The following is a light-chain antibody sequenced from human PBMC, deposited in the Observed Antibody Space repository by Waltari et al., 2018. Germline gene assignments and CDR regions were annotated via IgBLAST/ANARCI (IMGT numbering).Light chain of an antibody. V-gene: IGLV3-19*01. CDR3: NCRDTSGNHYV. CDR1: ILRSHF. J-gene: IGLJ1*01. CDR2: GQN. Sequence: SSEVTQDPSVSVALGQTVRITCQGDILRSHFASWYQQMPGQAPILVIYGQNARPSGNPEPFLGSASGDKASLAITGVQAEEEADYYCNCRDTSGNHYVFGPGTKVTVL.